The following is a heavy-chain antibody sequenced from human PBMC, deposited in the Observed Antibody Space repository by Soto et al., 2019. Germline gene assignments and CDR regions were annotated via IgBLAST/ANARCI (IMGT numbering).Heavy chain of an antibody. V-gene: IGHV4-34*01. J-gene: IGHJ4*02. CDR2: INHSGST. D-gene: IGHD6-19*01. CDR3: ARGWGSGVFDY. CDR1: GVSFSGYY. Sequence: QVQLQQWGAGLLKPSETLSLTCAVFGVSFSGYYWNWIRQPPGKGLEWIGEINHSGSTNYNPSLKSRVTISVDTSKNQFSLKLSSVTAADTAVYYRARGWGSGVFDYWGQGTLVTVSS.